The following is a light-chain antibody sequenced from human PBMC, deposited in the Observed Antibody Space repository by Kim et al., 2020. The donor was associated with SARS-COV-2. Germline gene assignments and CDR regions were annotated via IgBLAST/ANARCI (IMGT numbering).Light chain of an antibody. CDR3: SSYTSSSTVV. CDR2: GVS. V-gene: IGLV2-14*03. Sequence: GQSITISFTGTSSDFGGYNYVACYQQHPDNAPNLMIYGVSHRPSGVSHRFSRSKSGNTASLTLSGLQAEDEADYYCSSYTSSSTVVFGAGTQVTVL. J-gene: IGLJ2*01. CDR1: SSDFGGYNY.